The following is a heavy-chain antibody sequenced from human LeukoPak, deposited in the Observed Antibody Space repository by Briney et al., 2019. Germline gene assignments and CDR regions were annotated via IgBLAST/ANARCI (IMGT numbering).Heavy chain of an antibody. CDR2: INHSGST. J-gene: IGHJ4*02. CDR1: GGSFSGYY. V-gene: IGHV4-34*01. Sequence: KPSETLSLTCAVYGGSFSGYYWSWIRQPPGKGLEWIGEINHSGSTNYNPSLKSRVTISVDTSKNQFSLKLSSVTAADTAVYYCARGGLRYFDWLSSYYFDYWGQGTLVIVSS. CDR3: ARGGLRYFDWLSSYYFDY. D-gene: IGHD3-9*01.